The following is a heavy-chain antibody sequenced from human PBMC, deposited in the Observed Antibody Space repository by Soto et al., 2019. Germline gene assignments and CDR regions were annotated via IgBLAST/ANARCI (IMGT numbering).Heavy chain of an antibody. Sequence: GASVKASCKDSGYTFTGYYMHWVRQAPGQGFECIGWINPNSGGTFYALKFQGWVTMTRDSSISTAYMELSRLRSDDTAVYYCASRVISGYRGYDGAFDIWGQGTMVTVSS. CDR2: INPNSGGT. D-gene: IGHD5-12*01. CDR3: ASRVISGYRGYDGAFDI. CDR1: GYTFTGYY. J-gene: IGHJ3*02. V-gene: IGHV1-2*04.